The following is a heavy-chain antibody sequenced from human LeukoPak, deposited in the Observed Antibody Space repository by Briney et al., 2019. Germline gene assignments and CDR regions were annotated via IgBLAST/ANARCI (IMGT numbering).Heavy chain of an antibody. CDR1: GFTVRSNY. Sequence: PGGSLRLSCAASGFTVRSNYMNWVRQAPGKGLEWVSVIYSGGHTYYADSVKGRFTISRDNSKNTLYLQMNSLRAEDTAVYYCARAINAGDFDYWGQGTLVTVSS. J-gene: IGHJ4*02. CDR2: IYSGGHT. CDR3: ARAINAGDFDY. D-gene: IGHD2-8*02. V-gene: IGHV3-53*01.